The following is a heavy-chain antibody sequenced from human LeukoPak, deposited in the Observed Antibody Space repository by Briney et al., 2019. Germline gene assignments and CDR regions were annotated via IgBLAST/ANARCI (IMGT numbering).Heavy chain of an antibody. Sequence: PGRSLRLSCAASGFTFSSYGMHWVHQAPGKGLEWVAVISYDGSNKYYADSVKGRFTISRDNSKNTLYLQMNSLRAEDTAVYYCARDHSSGWYSDYFDYWGQGTLVTVSS. D-gene: IGHD6-19*01. CDR1: GFTFSSYG. J-gene: IGHJ4*02. V-gene: IGHV3-30*03. CDR2: ISYDGSNK. CDR3: ARDHSSGWYSDYFDY.